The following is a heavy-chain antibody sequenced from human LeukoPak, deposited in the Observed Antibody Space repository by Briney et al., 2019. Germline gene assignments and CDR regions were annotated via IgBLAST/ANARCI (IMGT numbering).Heavy chain of an antibody. V-gene: IGHV4-31*03. CDR3: ARDSQIRLLLNDYDVFDV. J-gene: IGHJ3*01. D-gene: IGHD2-21*02. Sequence: PSETLSLTCTVSGGSISFGGYYWSWIRQLPGKGLEWIGYMYDREKTDYNPSLRSRVIISLDTSKNQFSLKLNSVTAADTAVYYCARDSQIRLLLNDYDVFDVWGQGTVVTISS. CDR1: GGSISFGGYY. CDR2: MYDREKT.